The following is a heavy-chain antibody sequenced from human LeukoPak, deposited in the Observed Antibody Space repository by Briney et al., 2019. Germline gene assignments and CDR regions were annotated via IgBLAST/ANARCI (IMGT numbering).Heavy chain of an antibody. Sequence: SETLSLTCTVSGGSISSRSYYWGWIRPSPGKGLEWSGSVYYTGSTYYNPSLKSRVTISVDTSKNQFALKLSSVTAAETAVYCCARQSSSSYNWFDPWGQGTLVTVSS. CDR2: VYYTGST. V-gene: IGHV4-39*01. CDR1: GGSISSRSYY. J-gene: IGHJ5*02. CDR3: ARQSSSSYNWFDP. D-gene: IGHD6-6*01.